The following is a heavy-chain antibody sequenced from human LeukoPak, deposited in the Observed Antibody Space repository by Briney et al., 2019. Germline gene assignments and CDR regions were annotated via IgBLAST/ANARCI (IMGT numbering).Heavy chain of an antibody. CDR3: AKDEKDAICGHYGGNPGGY. J-gene: IGHJ4*02. CDR1: GFTFSSYG. CDR2: IWCDGSNK. D-gene: IGHD4-23*01. V-gene: IGHV3-33*06. Sequence: GRSLRLACAASGFTFSSYGMHWVRQAPGKGLEWRAVIWCDGSNKYYADSVKGRFTISRDNSKNTLYLQMNSLRAEDTAVYYCAKDEKDAICGHYGGNPGGYWGQGTLVTVSS.